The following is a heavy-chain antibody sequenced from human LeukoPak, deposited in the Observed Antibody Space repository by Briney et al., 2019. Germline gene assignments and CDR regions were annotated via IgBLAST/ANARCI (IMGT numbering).Heavy chain of an antibody. V-gene: IGHV1-69*04. J-gene: IGHJ3*02. D-gene: IGHD6-19*01. CDR2: IIPILGIA. Sequence: SVKVSCKASGGTFSSYAISWVRQAPGQGLEWMGRIIPILGIANYAQKFQGRVTITADKSTSTAYMELSSLRSEDTAVYYCASKGGGIAVAGTKAFDIWGQGTMVTVSS. CDR1: GGTFSSYA. CDR3: ASKGGGIAVAGTKAFDI.